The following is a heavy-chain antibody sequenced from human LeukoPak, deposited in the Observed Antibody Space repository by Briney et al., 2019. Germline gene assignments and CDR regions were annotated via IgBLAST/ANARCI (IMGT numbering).Heavy chain of an antibody. CDR3: ARGTYYYDSSGYLQTYYFDY. Sequence: PSETLSLTCTVSGGSISSSSYYWGWIRQPPGKGLEWIGSIYYSGSTYYNPSLKSRVTISVDTSKNQFSLKLRSVTAADTAVYYCARGTYYYDSSGYLQTYYFDYWGKGTTVTVSS. D-gene: IGHD3-22*01. CDR1: GGSISSSSYY. J-gene: IGHJ4*03. V-gene: IGHV4-39*07. CDR2: IYYSGST.